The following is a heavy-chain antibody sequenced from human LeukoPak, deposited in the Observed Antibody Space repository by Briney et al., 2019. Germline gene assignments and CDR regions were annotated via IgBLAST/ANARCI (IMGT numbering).Heavy chain of an antibody. CDR1: GGTFSSYA. V-gene: IGHV1-69*13. J-gene: IGHJ5*02. CDR2: IIPIFGTA. D-gene: IGHD5-12*01. Sequence: SVKVSCKASGGTFSSYAISWVRQAPGQGLEWMGGIIPIFGTANYAQKFQGRVTITADESTSTAYMELSSLRSEDTAVYYCARDGGYSGYENWFDPWGQGTLVTVSS. CDR3: ARDGGYSGYENWFDP.